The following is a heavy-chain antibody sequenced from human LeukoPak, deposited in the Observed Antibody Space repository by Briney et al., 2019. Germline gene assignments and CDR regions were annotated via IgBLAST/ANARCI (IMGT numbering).Heavy chain of an antibody. V-gene: IGHV4-59*08. Sequence: SETLSLTCTVSGGSISSYYWSWNRQPPGKGLEWIGYIYYSGSTNYNPSLKSRVTISVDTSKNQFSLKLSSVTAADTAVYYCARITYCSGGRCYGENWFDPWGQGTLVTVSS. CDR1: GGSISSYY. CDR2: IYYSGST. J-gene: IGHJ5*02. CDR3: ARITYCSGGRCYGENWFDP. D-gene: IGHD2-15*01.